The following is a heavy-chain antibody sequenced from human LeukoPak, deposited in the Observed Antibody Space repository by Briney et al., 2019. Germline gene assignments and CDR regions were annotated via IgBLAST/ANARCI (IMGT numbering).Heavy chain of an antibody. CDR2: IFYSGNT. CDR1: GGSFSGYY. Sequence: SETLSLTCAVYGGSFSGYYWSWIRQPPGKGLEWIGNIFYSGNTYYNPSLKSRVTISVDTSKNQFSLKLSSMTTADTAVYYCARDRSSGSGKYYFDYWGQGTLVTVSS. D-gene: IGHD6-13*01. CDR3: ARDRSSGSGKYYFDY. J-gene: IGHJ4*02. V-gene: IGHV4-34*11.